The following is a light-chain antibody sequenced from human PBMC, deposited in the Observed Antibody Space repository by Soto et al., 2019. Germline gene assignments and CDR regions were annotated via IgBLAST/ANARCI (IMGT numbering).Light chain of an antibody. CDR1: IGASYD. J-gene: IGLJ2*01. CDR3: QSYDSSLSAL. V-gene: IGLV1-40*01. CDR2: NDN. Sequence: QSVLTQPPSVSGAPGQRVTISCTNIGASYDVHWYQHLPGTAPKLLIYNDNNRPSGVPDRFSGSKSGTSASLAITGLQAEDEGDYYCQSYDSSLSALFGGGTKLTVL.